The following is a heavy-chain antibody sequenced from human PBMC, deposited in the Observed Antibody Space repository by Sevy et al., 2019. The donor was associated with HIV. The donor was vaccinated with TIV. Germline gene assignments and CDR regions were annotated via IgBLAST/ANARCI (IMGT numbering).Heavy chain of an antibody. CDR3: ARRGGDYYGMDV. Sequence: ASVKVSCKDSGYTFTSYGISWVRQAPGQGLEWMGWIFAYNGHTNYAQKLQGRVTVTTDTSTSTAYMELKSLRSDDTAVYYCARRGGDYYGMDVWGQGTTVTVSS. CDR1: GYTFTSYG. J-gene: IGHJ6*02. V-gene: IGHV1-18*04. CDR2: IFAYNGHT. D-gene: IGHD3-10*01.